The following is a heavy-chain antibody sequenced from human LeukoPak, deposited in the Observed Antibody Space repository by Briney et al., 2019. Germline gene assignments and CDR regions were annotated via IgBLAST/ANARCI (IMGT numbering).Heavy chain of an antibody. D-gene: IGHD5-12*01. CDR3: ARDLDGYRSGNGA. CDR1: GFTFSNYW. Sequence: GGSLRLSCAASGFTFSNYWMHWVRRAPGKGLVWVSRISTDGSTTGYADSVKGRFTISRDNAKNTLYLQMNSLRAEDTAVYYCARDLDGYRSGNGAWGQGTLVTVSS. J-gene: IGHJ5*02. V-gene: IGHV3-74*01. CDR2: ISTDGSTT.